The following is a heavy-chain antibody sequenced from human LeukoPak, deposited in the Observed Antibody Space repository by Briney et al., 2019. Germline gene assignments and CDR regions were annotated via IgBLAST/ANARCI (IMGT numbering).Heavy chain of an antibody. V-gene: IGHV4-39*01. D-gene: IGHD5/OR15-5a*01. Sequence: PSETLSLTCTVSGGSISSSGYYWGWIRQPPGKGLEWIGSIYYSGSTYYNPSLKSRVTISVDTSKNQFSLKLSSVTAADTAVYYCAQAVYVNWFDPWGQGTLVTVSS. CDR2: IYYSGST. J-gene: IGHJ5*02. CDR1: GGSISSSGYY. CDR3: AQAVYVNWFDP.